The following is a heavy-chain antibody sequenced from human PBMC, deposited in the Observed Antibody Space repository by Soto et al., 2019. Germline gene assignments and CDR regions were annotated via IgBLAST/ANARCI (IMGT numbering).Heavy chain of an antibody. CDR1: GYTFSSYA. CDR2: INAGYGNT. CDR3: ARDTGDGTFDF. V-gene: IGHV1-3*01. D-gene: IGHD7-27*01. J-gene: IGHJ4*02. Sequence: ASVKVSCKASGYTFSSYAMLWVRQAPGQRLEWMGWINAGYGNTKSSQKFQDRVTISRDTSASTAYMELTSLRSEGTAVYYCARDTGDGTFDFWGQGTLVTVSS.